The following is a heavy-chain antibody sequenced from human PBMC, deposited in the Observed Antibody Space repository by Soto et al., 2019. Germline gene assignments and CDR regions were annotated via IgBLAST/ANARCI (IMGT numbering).Heavy chain of an antibody. CDR3: AKDLGRYYCSGGSCYSRGYFQH. CDR1: GFTFSSYG. J-gene: IGHJ1*01. D-gene: IGHD2-15*01. Sequence: GGSLRLSCAASGFTFSSYGMHWVRQAPGKGLEWVAVISYDGSNKYYADSVKGRFTISRDNSKNTLYLQMNSLRAEDTAVYYCAKDLGRYYCSGGSCYSRGYFQHWGQGTLVTVSS. V-gene: IGHV3-30*18. CDR2: ISYDGSNK.